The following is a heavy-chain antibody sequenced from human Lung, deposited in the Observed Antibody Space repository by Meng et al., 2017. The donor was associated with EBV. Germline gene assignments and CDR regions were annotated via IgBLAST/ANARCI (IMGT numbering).Heavy chain of an antibody. D-gene: IGHD2-2*01. CDR1: GRSSSSSY. CDR2: INYSGIT. V-gene: IGHV4-34*01. CDR3: ARGGTSSAPFDY. Sequence: QVQLEQWGAGLLKPSETLSLTCGVPGRSSSSSYWSWILQPPGKGLEWIGQINYSGITNYNPSLKSRVPISVDTSKNQFSLSLNSVTAADTAVYYCARGGTSSAPFDYWGQGTLVTV. J-gene: IGHJ4*02.